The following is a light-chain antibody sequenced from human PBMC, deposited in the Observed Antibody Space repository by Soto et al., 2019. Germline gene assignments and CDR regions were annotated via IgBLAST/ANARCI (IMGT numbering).Light chain of an antibody. CDR3: QQYNNWPPWT. J-gene: IGKJ1*01. Sequence: DIVITQSPATLSVSPGERATLSCRASQSVSSNLAWYQQKPGQAPRLLIYGASTRATGIPARFSGSGSGTEFTLTISSLQSEDFAVYYCQQYNNWPPWTFGQGGKVDIK. CDR1: QSVSSN. V-gene: IGKV3-15*01. CDR2: GAS.